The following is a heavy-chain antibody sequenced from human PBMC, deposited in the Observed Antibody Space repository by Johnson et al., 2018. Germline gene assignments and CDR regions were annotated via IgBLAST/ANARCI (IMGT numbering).Heavy chain of an antibody. J-gene: IGHJ3*01. CDR3: SRAPGWRLGGAAFDF. D-gene: IGHD3-16*01. V-gene: IGHV3-49*03. CDR1: GFTFGDYA. CDR2: IRSKVYDGTT. Sequence: EVQLVETGGGLVQPGRSLRLSCTASGFTFGDYAMDWFRQAPGTGLEWVGFIRSKVYDGTTEYAASVKGRFTISRDDAKSVAYLHMNSLKIEESAVDYCSRAPGWRLGGAAFDFWGQGTMVTVSS.